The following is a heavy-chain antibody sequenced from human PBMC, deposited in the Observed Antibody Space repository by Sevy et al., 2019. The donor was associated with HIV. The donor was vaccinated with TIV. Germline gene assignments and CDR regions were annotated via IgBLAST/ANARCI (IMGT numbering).Heavy chain of an antibody. D-gene: IGHD4-17*01. CDR3: ARGAPFGDYYFDY. CDR1: GFTFSSYW. Sequence: GGSLRLSCEVSELTSGFTFSSYWMNWVRQTPGKGLEWVAKISQDGSEKYYVDSVRGRFTISRDNAKNSVFLHMNSLSVEDTAVFYCARGAPFGDYYFDYWGQGILVTVSS. J-gene: IGHJ4*02. CDR2: ISQDGSEK. V-gene: IGHV3-7*04.